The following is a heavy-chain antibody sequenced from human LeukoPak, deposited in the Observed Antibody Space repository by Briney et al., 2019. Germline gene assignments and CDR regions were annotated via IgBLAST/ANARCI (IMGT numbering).Heavy chain of an antibody. Sequence: GGSLRLSCAASGFTFDDYAMHWVRQAPGKGLEWVSGISWNSGSIGYADSVKSRFTISRDNAKNSLYLQMSSLRAEDTALYYCAKENGVPPYYYYGMDVWGQGTTVTVSS. J-gene: IGHJ6*02. CDR3: AKENGVPPYYYYGMDV. CDR2: ISWNSGSI. D-gene: IGHD4-17*01. CDR1: GFTFDDYA. V-gene: IGHV3-9*01.